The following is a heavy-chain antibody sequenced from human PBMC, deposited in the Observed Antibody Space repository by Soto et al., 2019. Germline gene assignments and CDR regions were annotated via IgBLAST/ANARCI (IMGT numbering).Heavy chain of an antibody. V-gene: IGHV4-39*01. J-gene: IGHJ4*02. D-gene: IGHD1-26*01. CDR1: GGSISSSSYY. Sequence: SETLSLTCTVSGGSISSSSYYWGWIRQPPGKGLEWIGSIYYSGSTYYNPSLKSRVTISVDTSKNQFSLKLSSVTAADTAVYYCARHGSGWELHKGLDYWGQGTLVTVSS. CDR2: IYYSGST. CDR3: ARHGSGWELHKGLDY.